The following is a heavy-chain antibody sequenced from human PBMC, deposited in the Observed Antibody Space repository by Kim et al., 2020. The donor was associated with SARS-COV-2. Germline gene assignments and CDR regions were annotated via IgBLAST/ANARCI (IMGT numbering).Heavy chain of an antibody. J-gene: IGHJ5*02. D-gene: IGHD2-15*01. Sequence: PSPKSRVTISVDTSKNQFSLKLSSVTAADTAVYYGARAIVVVVASNWFDPWGQGTLVTVSS. V-gene: IGHV4-34*01. CDR3: ARAIVVVVASNWFDP.